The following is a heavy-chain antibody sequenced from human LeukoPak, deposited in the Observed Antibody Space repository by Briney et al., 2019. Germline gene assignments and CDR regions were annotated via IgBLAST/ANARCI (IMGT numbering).Heavy chain of an antibody. Sequence: VSVKVSCKASGYTFTSYDINWVRQATGQGLEWMGWMNPNSGNTGYAQKFQGRVTMTRNTSTSTAYMELSSLRSEDTAVYYCAVYCGGDCYLDAFDIWGQGTMVTVSS. D-gene: IGHD2-21*02. V-gene: IGHV1-8*01. J-gene: IGHJ3*02. CDR3: AVYCGGDCYLDAFDI. CDR1: GYTFTSYD. CDR2: MNPNSGNT.